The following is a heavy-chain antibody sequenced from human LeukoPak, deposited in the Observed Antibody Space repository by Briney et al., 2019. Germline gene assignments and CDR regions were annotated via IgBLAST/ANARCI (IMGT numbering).Heavy chain of an antibody. CDR2: IKQDGSEK. CDR1: GFTFSNFW. J-gene: IGHJ3*02. CDR3: ARNNYYGSGSFYPDAFDI. V-gene: IGHV3-7*01. D-gene: IGHD3-10*01. Sequence: GGSLRLSCAASGFTFSNFWMSWVRQAPGKGLEWVANIKQDGSEKYYVDSVKGRFTISRDSAKNSLYLQMNSLRAEDTAVYYCARNNYYGSGSFYPDAFDIWGQGTMVTVSS.